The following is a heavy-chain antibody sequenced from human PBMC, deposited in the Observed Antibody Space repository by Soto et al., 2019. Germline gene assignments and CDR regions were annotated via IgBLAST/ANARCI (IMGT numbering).Heavy chain of an antibody. Sequence: GGSLRLSCAASGFTFSSYAMSWVRQAPGKGLEWVSAISGSGGSTYYADSVKGRSTISRDNSKNTLYLQMNSLRAEDTAVYYCAKDLRPYYYGSGSSGDPWFDPWGQGTLVTVS. J-gene: IGHJ5*02. CDR3: AKDLRPYYYGSGSSGDPWFDP. D-gene: IGHD3-10*01. V-gene: IGHV3-23*01. CDR1: GFTFSSYA. CDR2: ISGSGGST.